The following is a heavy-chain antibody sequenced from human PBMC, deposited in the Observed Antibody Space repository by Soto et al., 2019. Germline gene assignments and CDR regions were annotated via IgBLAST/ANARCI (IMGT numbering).Heavy chain of an antibody. CDR1: GYSIRSNYW. V-gene: IGHV4-4*02. Sequence: SETLSLTCAVSGYSIRSNYWWTWVRQPPGKELEWIGEMYHSGTTNYNPSLKSRVTISLDTSKNQMSLELTSVTAADTAVYYCARSGNYCLDCCGQGTLVTVSS. D-gene: IGHD3-22*01. CDR3: ARSGNYCLDC. J-gene: IGHJ4*02. CDR2: MYHSGTT.